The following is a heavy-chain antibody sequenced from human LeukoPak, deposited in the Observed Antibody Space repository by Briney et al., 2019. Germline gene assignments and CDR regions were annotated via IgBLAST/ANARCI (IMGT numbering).Heavy chain of an antibody. D-gene: IGHD3-22*01. CDR3: ARDPSNTSGNFPYFDY. CDR1: GYTFTRHG. Sequence: ASVKISCKASGYTFTRHGVSWVRHAPGQGLERMWWICAYNGDTKYAQNFQGRVTITTDTSTTTAYMELRSLRSDDTAVYYCARDPSNTSGNFPYFDYWGQGTLVTVSS. V-gene: IGHV1-18*01. CDR2: ICAYNGDT. J-gene: IGHJ4*02.